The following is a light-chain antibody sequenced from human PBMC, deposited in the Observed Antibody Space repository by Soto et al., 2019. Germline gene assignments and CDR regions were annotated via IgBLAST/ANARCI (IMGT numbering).Light chain of an antibody. J-gene: IGLJ1*01. CDR2: EVT. CDR1: SSDIGGYNA. V-gene: IGLV2-14*01. CDR3: NSFRVSTTYV. Sequence: QSVLTQPASVSGSPGQTITISCTGTSSDIGGYNAVSWYQHHPGKAPKLIIYEVTHRPSGVSDRFSASKSGNTASLTISGLQAEDEADYYCNSFRVSTTYVFGTGTKVTVL.